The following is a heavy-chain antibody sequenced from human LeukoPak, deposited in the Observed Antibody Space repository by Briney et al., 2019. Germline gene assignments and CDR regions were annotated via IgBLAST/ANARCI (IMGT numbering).Heavy chain of an antibody. CDR2: ISGSGGST. CDR3: AKDLNYYGSGSYYIRTDYYYYYGMDV. Sequence: PGGSLRLSCAASGFTFSSYAMSWVRQAPGKGLEWVSAISGSGGSTYYADSVKGRFTISRDNSKSTLYLQMNSLRAEDTAVYYCAKDLNYYGSGSYYIRTDYYYYYGMDVWGQGTTVTVSS. V-gene: IGHV3-23*01. J-gene: IGHJ6*02. D-gene: IGHD3-10*01. CDR1: GFTFSSYA.